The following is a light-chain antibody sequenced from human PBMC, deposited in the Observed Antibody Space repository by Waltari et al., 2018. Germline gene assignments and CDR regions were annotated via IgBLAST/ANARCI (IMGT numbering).Light chain of an antibody. V-gene: IGLV2-14*01. CDR3: SSYTSSSTHWV. Sequence: QSALTQPASVSGSPGQSLTISCTATSSDVGGYNYVSWYQQHPGKAPKLMIYEVSNRPSGVSNRFSGSKSGNTASLTISGLQAEDEADYYCSSYTSSSTHWVFGGGTKLTVL. CDR1: SSDVGGYNY. J-gene: IGLJ3*02. CDR2: EVS.